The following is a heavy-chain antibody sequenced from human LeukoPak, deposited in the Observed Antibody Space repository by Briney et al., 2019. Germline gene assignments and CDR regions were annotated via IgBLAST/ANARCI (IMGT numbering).Heavy chain of an antibody. CDR3: TRVGYIDEGIDY. CDR1: GFTFSTYA. D-gene: IGHD5-24*01. Sequence: GGSLRLSCAASGFTFSTYAMSWVRQAPGKGLERVSAISDNGGSKHYADSVKGRFTISRDNAKNSLYLQMNSLRAEDTAIYYCTRVGYIDEGIDYWGQGTLVTVSS. CDR2: ISDNGGSK. J-gene: IGHJ4*02. V-gene: IGHV3-23*01.